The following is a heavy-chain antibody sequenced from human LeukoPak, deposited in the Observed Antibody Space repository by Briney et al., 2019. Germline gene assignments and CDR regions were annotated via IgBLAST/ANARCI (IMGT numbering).Heavy chain of an antibody. Sequence: SETLSLTCAVSGYSISSGYYWGWIRQPPGKGLEWIGSIYHSGSTYYNPSLKSRVTISVDTSKNQFSLKLSSVTAADTAVYYCARGAGSSGWYGWGQGTLVTVSS. CDR2: IYHSGST. CDR1: GYSISSGYY. V-gene: IGHV4-38-2*01. D-gene: IGHD6-19*01. CDR3: ARGAGSSGWYG. J-gene: IGHJ4*02.